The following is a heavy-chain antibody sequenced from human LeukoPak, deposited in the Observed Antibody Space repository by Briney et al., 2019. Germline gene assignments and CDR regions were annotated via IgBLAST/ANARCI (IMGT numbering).Heavy chain of an antibody. D-gene: IGHD1-14*01. J-gene: IGHJ5*02. CDR2: ITPTTGGA. CDR1: GTTFSRYY. Sequence: EASVKVSCKASGTTFSRYYFHWVRQAPGQGLDWMGIITPTTGGANYAQKFQGRVAMTRDTSTSTVYMELSSLTSGDTAVYYCATSDSTTGNWFDPWGQGTRVSVSS. CDR3: ATSDSTTGNWFDP. V-gene: IGHV1-46*01.